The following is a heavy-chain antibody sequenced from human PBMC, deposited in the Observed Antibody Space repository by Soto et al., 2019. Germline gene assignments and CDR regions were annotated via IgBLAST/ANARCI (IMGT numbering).Heavy chain of an antibody. CDR1: GYNFTNYH. CDR2: ISSYTGNTYYQHTANT. V-gene: IGHV1-18*04. J-gene: IGHJ6*02. CDR3: AREALAVAGLSYYGMEV. Sequence: EASVKVSCKASGYNFTNYHIHWVRQAPGQGLEGMGWISSYTGNTYYQHTANTEYAQKFQGRVSLTSDTFTTTTYRELRGLRSDDTAVYSCAREALAVAGLSYYGMEVWGPGTTVTVSS. D-gene: IGHD6-19*01.